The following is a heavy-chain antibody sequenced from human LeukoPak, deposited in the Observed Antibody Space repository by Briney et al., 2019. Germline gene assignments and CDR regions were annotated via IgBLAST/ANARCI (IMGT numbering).Heavy chain of an antibody. Sequence: ASVKVSCKASGYTFTSYYMHWVRQAPGQGLEWMGIINPSGGSTSYAQKFQGRVTTTRDTSTNTVYMELSSLRSEDTAVYFCARATLSDYYFNYWGQGTLVTVSS. CDR3: ARATLSDYYFNY. J-gene: IGHJ4*02. CDR2: INPSGGST. V-gene: IGHV1-46*01. CDR1: GYTFTSYY.